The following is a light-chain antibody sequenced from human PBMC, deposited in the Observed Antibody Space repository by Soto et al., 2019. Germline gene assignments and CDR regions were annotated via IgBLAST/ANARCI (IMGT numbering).Light chain of an antibody. Sequence: EIVLTQSPGTLSLSPGERATLSCRASQSVSSSYLAWYQQKPGQAPSLLIYGASSRATGIPDRFSGSGSGTDFTLTISRLEPEDFAVYYCQQYGSSPEAWTFGQGTKVEIK. V-gene: IGKV3-20*01. J-gene: IGKJ1*01. CDR3: QQYGSSPEAWT. CDR2: GAS. CDR1: QSVSSSY.